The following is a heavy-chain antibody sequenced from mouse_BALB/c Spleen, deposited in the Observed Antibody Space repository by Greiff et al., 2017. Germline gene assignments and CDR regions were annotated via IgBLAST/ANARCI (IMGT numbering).Heavy chain of an antibody. D-gene: IGHD1-2*01. J-gene: IGHJ2*01. CDR1: GYSITSDYA. CDR2: ISYSGST. Sequence: EVKLQESGPGLVKPSQSLSLTCTVTGYSITSDYAWNWIRQFPGNKLEWMGYISYSGSTSYNPSLKSRISITRDTSKNQFFLQLNSVTTEDTATYYCARWGFITTATDGFSFDYWGQGTTLTVSS. V-gene: IGHV3-2*02. CDR3: ARWGFITTATDGFSFDY.